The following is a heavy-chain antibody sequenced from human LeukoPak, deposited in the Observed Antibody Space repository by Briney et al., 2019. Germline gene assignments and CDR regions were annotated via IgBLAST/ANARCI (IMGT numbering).Heavy chain of an antibody. CDR3: TTGGGGYSYGYKLGTPNWFDL. J-gene: IGHJ5*02. CDR1: GFTFSSSW. Sequence: PGGSLRLSCAASGFTFSSSWMTWVRQVPGEGLEWVASIREDGSQKSSVDSVKGRFTISRDNSKNTLYLQMNSLRAEDTAVYYCTTGGGGYSYGYKLGTPNWFDLWGQGTLVTVSS. D-gene: IGHD5-18*01. CDR2: IREDGSQK. V-gene: IGHV3-7*01.